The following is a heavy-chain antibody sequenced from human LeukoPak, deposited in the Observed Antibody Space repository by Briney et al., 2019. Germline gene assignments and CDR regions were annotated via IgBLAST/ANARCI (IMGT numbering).Heavy chain of an antibody. V-gene: IGHV3-30*02. CDR3: VKDNPLDY. CDR1: GFTFSNYG. CDR2: IRYDGNNK. J-gene: IGHJ4*02. D-gene: IGHD1-14*01. Sequence: GGSLRLSCGASGFTFSNYGMLWVRQAPGKGLEWVAFIRYDGNNKLYADSMKGRFTISRDNSKNTLYLHINSLRAEDTAVYYCVKDNPLDYWGQGTLVIVAS.